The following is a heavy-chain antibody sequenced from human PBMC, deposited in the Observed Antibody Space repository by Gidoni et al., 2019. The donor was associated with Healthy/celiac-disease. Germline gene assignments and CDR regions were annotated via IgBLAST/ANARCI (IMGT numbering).Heavy chain of an antibody. V-gene: IGHV1-46*04. D-gene: IGHD2-15*01. J-gene: IGHJ3*02. CDR2: INPSGGST. CDR1: GYTFTRYY. CDR3: ARDRYCSGGSCYPGGAFDI. Sequence: QVQLVQSGAEVKKPGDSVKVSCKASGYTFTRYYMHWVRQAPGQGLEWMGIINPSGGSTSYAQKLQGRVTMTRDTSTSTVYMELSSLRSEDTAVYYCARDRYCSGGSCYPGGAFDIWGQGTMVTVSS.